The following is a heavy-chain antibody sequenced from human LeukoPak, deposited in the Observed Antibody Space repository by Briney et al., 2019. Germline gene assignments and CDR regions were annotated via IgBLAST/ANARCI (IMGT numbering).Heavy chain of an antibody. CDR2: IYPSGGST. CDR1: GYTFTSYY. V-gene: IGHV1-46*01. CDR3: ARSPGGILGARPFDC. J-gene: IGHJ4*02. Sequence: ASVKVSCKASGYTFTSYYMHWVRQAPGQGLEWMGIIYPSGGSTSYAQKFQGRVTMTRDTSTSTVYMELSSLRSEDTAVYYCARSPGGILGARPFDCWGQGTLVSVSS. D-gene: IGHD1-26*01.